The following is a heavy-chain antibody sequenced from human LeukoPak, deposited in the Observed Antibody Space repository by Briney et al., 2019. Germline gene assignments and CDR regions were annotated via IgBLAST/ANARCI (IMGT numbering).Heavy chain of an antibody. CDR3: ARKAVTTGAFDY. V-gene: IGHV3-13*01. J-gene: IGHJ4*02. Sequence: PGGSLRLSCAASGFTFSNYDMHWVRQATGKGLERVSGIDTAGDTYYPGSVKGRFTISRENAKNSLYLEMNSLRAGDTAVYYCARKAVTTGAFDYWGQGTLVTVSS. CDR2: IDTAGDT. D-gene: IGHD4-17*01. CDR1: GFTFSNYD.